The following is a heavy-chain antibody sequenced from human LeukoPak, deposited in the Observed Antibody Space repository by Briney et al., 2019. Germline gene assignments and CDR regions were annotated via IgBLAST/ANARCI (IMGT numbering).Heavy chain of an antibody. J-gene: IGHJ4*02. CDR1: GYTFTSYG. Sequence: ASVKVSCKSSGYTFTSYGISWVRQAPGQGLEWMGLINAYNGNTNYAQKLQGRVTMTTDTSTSTDYMELRSLRPDDTAVYYCSLLGYCSSTSCFDFDYWGQGTLVTVSS. V-gene: IGHV1-18*04. D-gene: IGHD2-2*01. CDR3: SLLGYCSSTSCFDFDY. CDR2: INAYNGNT.